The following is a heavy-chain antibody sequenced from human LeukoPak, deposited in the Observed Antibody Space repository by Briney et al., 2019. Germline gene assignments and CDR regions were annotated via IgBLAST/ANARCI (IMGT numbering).Heavy chain of an antibody. V-gene: IGHV4-39*07. Sequence: SSETLSLTCTVSGGSISSSSYYWGWIRQPPGKGLEWIGSIYYSGSTYYNPSLKSRVTISVDTSKNQFSLKLSSVTAADTAVYYCARGSRLGVVERDAFDIWGQGTMVTVSS. CDR3: ARGSRLGVVERDAFDI. CDR2: IYYSGST. D-gene: IGHD3-3*01. J-gene: IGHJ3*02. CDR1: GGSISSSSYY.